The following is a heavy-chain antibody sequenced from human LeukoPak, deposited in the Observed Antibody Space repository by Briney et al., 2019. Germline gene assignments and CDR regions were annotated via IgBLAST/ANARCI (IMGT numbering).Heavy chain of an antibody. J-gene: IGHJ6*02. D-gene: IGHD3-10*01. CDR3: AKEGSWSYYYYGMDV. CDR2: ISGSGGST. CDR1: GVTPSSFA. Sequence: EGSLRLSRAASGVTPSSFAVSWGRQAPGNGLGWVSAISGSGGSTNYADSVKGRFTISRDNSKNTMYLQMNSLRAEDTAVYYCAKEGSWSYYYYGMDVWGQGTTVTVSS. V-gene: IGHV3-23*01.